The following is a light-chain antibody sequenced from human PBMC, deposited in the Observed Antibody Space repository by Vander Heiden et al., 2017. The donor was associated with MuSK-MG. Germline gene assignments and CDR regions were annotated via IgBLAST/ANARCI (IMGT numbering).Light chain of an antibody. Sequence: EIVMTQSPATLSVSPGERATLSCRASQSVRDKLAWYQQKRGQAPRLLIYGASTRATGTPARFSGSGSGTEFSLTISSLQSEDFAIYYCQQDYDWLVTFGGGTKVEIK. CDR3: QQDYDWLVT. J-gene: IGKJ4*01. CDR2: GAS. CDR1: QSVRDK. V-gene: IGKV3-15*01.